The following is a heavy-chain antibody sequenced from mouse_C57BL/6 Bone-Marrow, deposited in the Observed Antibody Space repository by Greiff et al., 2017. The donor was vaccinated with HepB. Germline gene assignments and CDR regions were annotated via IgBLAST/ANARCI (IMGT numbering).Heavy chain of an antibody. Sequence: QVQLQQPGAELVRPGTSVKLSCKASGYTFTSYWMHWVKQRPGQGLEWIGVIDPSDSYTNYNQKFKGKATLTVDTSSSTAYMQLSSLTSEDSAVYYCASGRGSRWDFDYWGQGTTLTVSS. CDR1: GYTFTSYW. CDR2: IDPSDSYT. J-gene: IGHJ2*01. D-gene: IGHD1-1*01. V-gene: IGHV1-59*01. CDR3: ASGRGSRWDFDY.